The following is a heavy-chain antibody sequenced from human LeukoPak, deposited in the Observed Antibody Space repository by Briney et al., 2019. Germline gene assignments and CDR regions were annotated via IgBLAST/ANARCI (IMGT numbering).Heavy chain of an antibody. V-gene: IGHV4-39*07. CDR1: GGSISSSSDF. J-gene: IGHJ4*02. Sequence: SETLSLTCTVSGGSISSSSDFWGWIRQPPGKGLEWIGNIYHSGSTYYNPSLKSRVTISVDTSKNQFSLKLSSVTAADTAVYYCARSAPRGYYDTSGYYSFDYWGQGTLVTVSS. D-gene: IGHD3-22*01. CDR2: IYHSGST. CDR3: ARSAPRGYYDTSGYYSFDY.